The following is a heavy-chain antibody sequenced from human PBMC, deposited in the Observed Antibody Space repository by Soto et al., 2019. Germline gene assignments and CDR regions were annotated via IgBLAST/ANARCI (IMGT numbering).Heavy chain of an antibody. J-gene: IGHJ5*02. CDR2: VNPNTGVT. CDR3: STLRSAP. Sequence: ASVKVSCKASGYTFTDFYMHWVRRAPGQGLEWMGWVNPNTGVTRYSKKFQDRVTMTRDTSINTAYMELSRLTSDEPAVYYCSTLRSAPSGQRTMVTVSS. CDR1: GYTFTDFY. V-gene: IGHV1-2*02.